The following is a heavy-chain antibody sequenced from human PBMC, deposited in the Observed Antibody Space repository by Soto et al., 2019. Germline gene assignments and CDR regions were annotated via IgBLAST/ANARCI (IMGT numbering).Heavy chain of an antibody. CDR1: GYTFTGYY. Sequence: ASVKVSCKASGYTFTGYYMHWVRQAPGQGLEWMGWINPNSGGTNYAQKFQGWVTMTRDTSISTAYMELSRLRSDDTAVYYCARELGAGRDQYYFDYWGQGTLVTSPQ. V-gene: IGHV1-2*04. J-gene: IGHJ4*02. D-gene: IGHD3-16*01. CDR3: ARELGAGRDQYYFDY. CDR2: INPNSGGT.